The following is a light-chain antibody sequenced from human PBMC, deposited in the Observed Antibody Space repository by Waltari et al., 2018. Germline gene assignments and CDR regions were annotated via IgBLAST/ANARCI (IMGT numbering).Light chain of an antibody. J-gene: IGLJ2*01. Sequence: QSVLTQPPSASGTPGQRVTISCSGSSSNIGNNNVNWYQQLPGTAPKLLGYNTNQRPSGVPDRFSGSKSGTSASLAISGLQSEDEAHYYCAAWDDSVIVVFGGGTKLTVL. V-gene: IGLV1-44*01. CDR3: AAWDDSVIVV. CDR2: NTN. CDR1: SSNIGNNN.